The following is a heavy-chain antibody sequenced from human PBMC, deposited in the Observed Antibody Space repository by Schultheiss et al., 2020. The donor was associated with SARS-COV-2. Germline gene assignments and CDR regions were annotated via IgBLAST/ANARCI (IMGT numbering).Heavy chain of an antibody. CDR2: IHYSGST. J-gene: IGHJ3*02. Sequence: SETLSLTCTVSGDSISRGDYHWSWVCQHPGKGLEWIGYIHYSGSTYYNPSLKSRVTISVDTSKNQFSLKLSSVTAADTAVYYCARGGYYDIIDAFDIWGQGSTVTVSS. CDR1: GDSISRGDYH. D-gene: IGHD3-22*01. CDR3: ARGGYYDIIDAFDI. V-gene: IGHV4-61*08.